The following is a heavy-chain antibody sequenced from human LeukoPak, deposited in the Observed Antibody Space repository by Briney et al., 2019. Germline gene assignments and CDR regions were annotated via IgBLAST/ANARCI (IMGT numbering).Heavy chain of an antibody. CDR3: AKGSPRMGSGWFPTTDAFDI. V-gene: IGHV3-23*01. D-gene: IGHD6-19*01. CDR2: ISGSGGGT. CDR1: GFTFSSYA. J-gene: IGHJ3*02. Sequence: GGSLRLSCAASGFTFSSYAMSWVRQAPGKGLEWVSAISGSGGGTYYADSVKGRFSISRDNSKNTLYLQMNSLRAEDMAVYYCAKGSPRMGSGWFPTTDAFDIWGQGTMVTVSS.